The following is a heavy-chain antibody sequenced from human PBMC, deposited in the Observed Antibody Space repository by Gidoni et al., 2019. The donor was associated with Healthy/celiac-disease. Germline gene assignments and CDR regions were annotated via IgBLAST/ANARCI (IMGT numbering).Heavy chain of an antibody. CDR2: ILPICGTA. CDR1: GGTFSSYA. D-gene: IGHD3-9*01. Sequence: QVQLVQSGAEVKQPGSSVKLSCKASGGTFSSYAISWVRQAPGQGLEWMGGILPICGTANYAQKFQSRVTITADESTSTAYMEMSSLRSEDTAVYYCARGSGYDILSWFDPWGQGTLVTVSS. CDR3: ARGSGYDILSWFDP. J-gene: IGHJ5*02. V-gene: IGHV1-69*01.